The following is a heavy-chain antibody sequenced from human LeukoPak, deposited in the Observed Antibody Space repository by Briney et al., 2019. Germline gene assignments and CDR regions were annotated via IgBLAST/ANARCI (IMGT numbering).Heavy chain of an antibody. CDR2: ISFDGTNK. J-gene: IGHJ4*02. CDR3: ARATKADIRFLEWLLFSNEPY. D-gene: IGHD3-3*01. Sequence: TGGSLRLSCAASGFPFSSYAMHWVRQAPGKGLEWVTVISFDGTNKYYVDSVKGRFTISRDNSKNTLYLQMNSLRPEDTAVYYCARATKADIRFLEWLLFSNEPYWGQGTLVTVSS. CDR1: GFPFSSYA. V-gene: IGHV3-30*04.